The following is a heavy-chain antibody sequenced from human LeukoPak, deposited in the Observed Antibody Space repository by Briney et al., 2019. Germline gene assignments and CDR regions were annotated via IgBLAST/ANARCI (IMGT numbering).Heavy chain of an antibody. D-gene: IGHD5-12*01. J-gene: IGHJ4*02. Sequence: GSLRLSCAASGFTFPNYWMSWVRQAPGKGLEWVANIKRGSETYYVDSVKGRFSVSRDNARNSLYLQMNTLRAEDTALYYCARDPQYSYEDSGTFDSWGQGTLVTVSS. V-gene: IGHV3-7*01. CDR2: IKRGSET. CDR1: GFTFPNYW. CDR3: ARDPQYSYEDSGTFDS.